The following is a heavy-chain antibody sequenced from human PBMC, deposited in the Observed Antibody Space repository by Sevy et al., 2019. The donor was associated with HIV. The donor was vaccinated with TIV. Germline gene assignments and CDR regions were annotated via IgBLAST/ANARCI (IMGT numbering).Heavy chain of an antibody. J-gene: IGHJ4*02. CDR1: GFTFSDFH. CDR3: AGATSATDKENYFDY. D-gene: IGHD6-13*01. V-gene: IGHV3-11*01. Sequence: GGSLRLSCAASGFTFSDFHMSWIRQAPGRGLEWVSYISGSGHTIYYTDSVKGRFTICRDNAKNSLYLQTNSLRADDTAVYYCAGATSATDKENYFDYWGQGALVTVSS. CDR2: ISGSGHTI.